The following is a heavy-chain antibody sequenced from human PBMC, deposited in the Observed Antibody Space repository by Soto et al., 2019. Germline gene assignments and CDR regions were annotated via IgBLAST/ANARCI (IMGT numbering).Heavy chain of an antibody. CDR3: ARDLVSGSDFWRAYNGGYFDY. D-gene: IGHD3-3*01. Sequence: QVQLVQSGAEVKRPGASVKVSCKASGYTFRNYGITWVRKAPGQGLEWMAWISPYNGNTNYAQDLQGRVTMTTDTSTSTDYMELRSLTSEDTAMYYCARDLVSGSDFWRAYNGGYFDYWGQGTLVTVSS. CDR1: GYTFRNYG. CDR2: ISPYNGNT. V-gene: IGHV1-18*01. J-gene: IGHJ4*02.